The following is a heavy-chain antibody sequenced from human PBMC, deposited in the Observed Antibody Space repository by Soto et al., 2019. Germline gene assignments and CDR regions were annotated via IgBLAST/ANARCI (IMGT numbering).Heavy chain of an antibody. V-gene: IGHV3-21*01. CDR3: ARDSGAGGYYYYYYMDV. CDR1: GFTFSSYS. CDR2: ISSSSSYI. D-gene: IGHD3-10*01. Sequence: GGSLRLSCAASGFTFSSYSMNWVRQAPGKGLEWVSSISSSSSYIYYADSVKGRFTISRDNAKNSLYLQMNSLRAEDTAVYYCARDSGAGGYYYYYYMDVWGKGTTVTVSS. J-gene: IGHJ6*03.